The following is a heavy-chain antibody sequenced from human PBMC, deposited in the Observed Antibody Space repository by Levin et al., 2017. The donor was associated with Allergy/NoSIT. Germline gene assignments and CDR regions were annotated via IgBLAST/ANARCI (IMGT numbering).Heavy chain of an antibody. D-gene: IGHD6-13*01. J-gene: IGHJ4*02. CDR3: ARSTRGHRTGYSSSWYRYFDY. CDR2: INPSGGST. CDR1: GYTFTSYY. V-gene: IGHV1-46*01. Sequence: GASVKVSCKASGYTFTSYYMHWVRQAPGQGLEWMGIINPSGGSTSYAQKFQGRVTMTRDTSTSTVYMELSSLRSEDTAVYYCARSTRGHRTGYSSSWYRYFDYWGQGTLVTVSS.